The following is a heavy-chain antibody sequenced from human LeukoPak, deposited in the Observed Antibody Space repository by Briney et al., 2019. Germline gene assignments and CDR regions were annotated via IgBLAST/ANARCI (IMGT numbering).Heavy chain of an antibody. CDR3: ARPMSSSSWEVDY. CDR2: ISYDGSHK. V-gene: IGHV3-30-3*01. CDR1: GFTFSNYA. D-gene: IGHD6-6*01. J-gene: IGHJ4*02. Sequence: GGSLRLSCAASGFTFSNYAIHWVRQAPGKGLEWVAVISYDGSHKYYADSVKGRFTISRDNSKNTLYLQINSLRAEDTAVYYCARPMSSSSWEVDYWGQGTLVTVSS.